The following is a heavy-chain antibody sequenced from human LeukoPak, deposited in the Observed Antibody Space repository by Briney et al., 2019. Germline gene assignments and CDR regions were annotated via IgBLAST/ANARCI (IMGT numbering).Heavy chain of an antibody. D-gene: IGHD6-6*01. CDR2: INTDGSST. CDR3: ARVSSSSVDYFDY. J-gene: IGHJ4*02. V-gene: IGHV3-74*01. CDR1: GFTFSSYW. Sequence: GGSLRLSCAASGFTFSSYWMHWVRQAPGKGLVWVSRINTDGSSTTYADSVKGRFTISRDNAKNTLYLQMNSLRAEDTAVYYCARVSSSSVDYFDYWGQGTLVTVSS.